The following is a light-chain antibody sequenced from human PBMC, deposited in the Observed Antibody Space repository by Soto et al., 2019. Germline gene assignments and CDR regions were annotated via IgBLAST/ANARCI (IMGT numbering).Light chain of an antibody. CDR2: AAS. J-gene: IGKJ1*01. CDR1: QSISSY. CDR3: QQSYSTPET. V-gene: IGKV1-39*01. Sequence: DIQMTQSPSSLSASVGDRVTITCRASQSISSYLNWYQQKPGKAPKLLIYAASSLQGGVPSRFSGSGSGTDFTLTISSLQPEDFTTCYCQQSYSTPETFGQGTKVEIK.